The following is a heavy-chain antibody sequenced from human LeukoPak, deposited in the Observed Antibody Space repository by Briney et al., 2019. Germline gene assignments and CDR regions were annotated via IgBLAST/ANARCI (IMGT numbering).Heavy chain of an antibody. CDR1: GFPFSTCT. V-gene: IGHV3-23*01. J-gene: IGHJ6*04. CDR2: ISGSGGST. Sequence: GGSLRLSCAASGFPFSTCTMNWVRQAPGKGLEWVSAISGSGGSTYYADSVKGRFTISRDNSKNTLYLQMNSLRAEDTAVYYCAELGITMIGGVWGKGTTVTISS. CDR3: AELGITMIGGV. D-gene: IGHD3-10*02.